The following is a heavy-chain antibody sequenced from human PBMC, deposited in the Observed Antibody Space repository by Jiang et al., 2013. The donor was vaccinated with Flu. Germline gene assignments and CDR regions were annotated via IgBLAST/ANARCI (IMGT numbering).Heavy chain of an antibody. J-gene: IGHJ5*02. Sequence: GLVKPSETLSLTCSVSGGSISTYYWSWIRQPAGKGLEWIGRIYTTGDTNYNPFLRSRVTMSVDTSKNQFSLKLSSVTAADTAVYYCARGYCSGGSCYSGWFDPWGQGTLVTVSS. CDR2: IYTTGDT. V-gene: IGHV4-4*07. CDR3: ARGYCSGGSCYSGWFDP. CDR1: GGSISTYY. D-gene: IGHD2-15*01.